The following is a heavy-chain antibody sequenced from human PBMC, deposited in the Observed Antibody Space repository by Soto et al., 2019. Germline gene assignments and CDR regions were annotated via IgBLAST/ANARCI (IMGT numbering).Heavy chain of an antibody. J-gene: IGHJ5*02. CDR1: GGSINSSSYF. CDR2: IYYSGST. CDR3: ARHYSSGSRNWFDP. Sequence: SETLSLTCSVSGGSINSSSYFWGWVRQPPGKGLEWIGSIYYSGSTYYNPSLRSRVTISVGTSKNQFSLKLSSVTAADTAVFYCARHYSSGSRNWFDPWGQGTLVTVSS. V-gene: IGHV4-39*01. D-gene: IGHD6-19*01.